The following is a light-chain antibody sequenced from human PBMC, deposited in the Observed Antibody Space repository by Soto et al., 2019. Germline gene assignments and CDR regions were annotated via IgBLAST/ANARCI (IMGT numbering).Light chain of an antibody. Sequence: DVQMTQSPSSLSASVGDRVTITCRASQGISNYVAWYQQKAGKVPKILIYDASTLQSVVPSRFSGSGSGTDFTLTISSLQPEDVATYYCQKYNSARWTFGQGTKVEIK. CDR2: DAS. CDR3: QKYNSARWT. CDR1: QGISNY. J-gene: IGKJ1*01. V-gene: IGKV1-27*01.